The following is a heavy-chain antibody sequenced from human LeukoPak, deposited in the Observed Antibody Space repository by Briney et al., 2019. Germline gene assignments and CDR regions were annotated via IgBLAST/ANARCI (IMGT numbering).Heavy chain of an antibody. V-gene: IGHV1-24*01. CDR1: GFTFSSYG. CDR3: ATEVSPYYDFWSGYYMDV. CDR2: FDPEDGET. D-gene: IGHD3-3*01. Sequence: GGSLRLSCAASGFTFSSYGMHWVRQAPGKGLEWMGGFDPEDGETIYAQQLQGRVTMTEDTSTDTAYMELSSLRSEDTAVYYCATEVSPYYDFWSGYYMDVWGKGTTVTVSS. J-gene: IGHJ6*03.